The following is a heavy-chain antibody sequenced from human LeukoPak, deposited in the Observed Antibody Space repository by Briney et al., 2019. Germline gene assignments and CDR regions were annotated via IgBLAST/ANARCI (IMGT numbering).Heavy chain of an antibody. D-gene: IGHD2-15*01. CDR2: VTNSGTTK. Sequence: GGSLRLSCAASGFTFSSYEMNWVRQAPGKGLEWVSFVTNSGTTKHYADSVKGRFTISRDNAKNSVYLQMSSLRAEDTAVYYCARGLLLTCGQGTLVTVSS. V-gene: IGHV3-48*03. CDR3: ARGLLLT. J-gene: IGHJ5*02. CDR1: GFTFSSYE.